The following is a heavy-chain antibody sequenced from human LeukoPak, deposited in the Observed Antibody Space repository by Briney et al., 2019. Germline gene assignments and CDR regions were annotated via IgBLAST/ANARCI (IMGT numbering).Heavy chain of an antibody. CDR1: GGTFSSYA. CDR2: IIPILGIA. J-gene: IGHJ6*02. CDR3: ARMAGTVYYYGMDV. Sequence: ASVKVSCKASGGTFSSYAISWVRQAPGQGLEWMGRIIPILGIANYAQKFQDRVTITADRSTSTAYMELSSLRSEDTAVYYCARMAGTVYYYGMDVWGQGTTVTVSS. V-gene: IGHV1-69*04. D-gene: IGHD6-19*01.